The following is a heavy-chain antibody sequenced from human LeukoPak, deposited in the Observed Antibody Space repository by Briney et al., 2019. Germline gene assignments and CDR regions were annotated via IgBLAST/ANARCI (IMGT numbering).Heavy chain of an antibody. J-gene: IGHJ6*02. Sequence: GRSLRLSCVASGFTFRSYDMFWVRQPTGKGLEWVSGIGTAGDTNYADSVKGRFTISRENAKNSLYLQMNSLRAGDTAVYYCARGSSYDILSRYYGMDVWGQGTTVTVSS. CDR3: ARGSSYDILSRYYGMDV. D-gene: IGHD3-9*01. CDR1: GFTFRSYD. CDR2: IGTAGDT. V-gene: IGHV3-13*04.